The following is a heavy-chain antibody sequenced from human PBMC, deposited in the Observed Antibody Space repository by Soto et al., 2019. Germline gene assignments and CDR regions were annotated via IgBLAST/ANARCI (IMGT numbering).Heavy chain of an antibody. J-gene: IGHJ4*02. CDR2: ISGSGGST. CDR3: AKGVVVPAAGWYYFDY. D-gene: IGHD2-2*01. CDR1: GFTFSSYA. V-gene: IGHV3-23*01. Sequence: EVQLLESGGGLVQPGGSLRLSCAASGFTFSSYAMSWVRQAPGKGLEWVSAISGSGGSTYYADSVKGRFTISRDNSKNTLYLQMNSLRAEDTAVYYCAKGVVVPAAGWYYFDYWGQGTLVTVSS.